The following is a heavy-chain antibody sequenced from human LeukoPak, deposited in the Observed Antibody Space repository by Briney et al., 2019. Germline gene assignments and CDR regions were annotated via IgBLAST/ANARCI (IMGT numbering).Heavy chain of an antibody. CDR1: GGSISSLTYY. CDR3: AGYSSGWSSGGGY. Sequence: SETLSLTCTVSGGSISSLTYYWGWIRPPPGRGLEWIASIYYSGTTYYSPSLKSRVTISVNRSNNQFSLRLTSVTAADTAVYFCAGYSSGWSSGGGYWGQGTLVTVSS. CDR2: IYYSGTT. J-gene: IGHJ4*02. D-gene: IGHD6-19*01. V-gene: IGHV4-39*01.